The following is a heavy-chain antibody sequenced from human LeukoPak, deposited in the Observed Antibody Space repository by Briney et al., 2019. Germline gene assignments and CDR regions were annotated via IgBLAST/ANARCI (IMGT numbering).Heavy chain of an antibody. D-gene: IGHD6-13*01. J-gene: IGHJ4*02. CDR3: ARGPGIAADPFDY. CDR1: GFTFSHHY. V-gene: IGHV3-72*01. Sequence: GGSLRLSCAASGFTFSHHYMDGVRQAPGKGVEGVGRTRNKANSYTTEYAASVKGRFTISRDDSKNSLYLQMNSLKTEDTAVYYCARGPGIAADPFDYWGQGTLVTVSS. CDR2: TRNKANSYTT.